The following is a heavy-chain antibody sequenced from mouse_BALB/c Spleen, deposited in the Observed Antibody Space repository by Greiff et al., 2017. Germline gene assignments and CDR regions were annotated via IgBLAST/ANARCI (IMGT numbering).Heavy chain of an antibody. CDR3: ARGGYYRYFDV. D-gene: IGHD1-1*02. CDR2: ISSGSSTI. Sequence: EVKLQESGGGLVQPGGSRKLSCAASGFTFSSFGMHWVRQAPEKGLEWVAYISSGSSTIYYADTVKGRFTISRDNPKNTLFLQMTSLRSEDTAMYYCARGGYYRYFDVWGAGTTVTVSS. V-gene: IGHV5-17*02. J-gene: IGHJ1*01. CDR1: GFTFSSFG.